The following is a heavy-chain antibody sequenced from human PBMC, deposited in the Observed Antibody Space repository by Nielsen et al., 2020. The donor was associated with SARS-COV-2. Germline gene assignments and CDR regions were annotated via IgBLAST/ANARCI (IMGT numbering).Heavy chain of an antibody. V-gene: IGHV1-69*13. D-gene: IGHD6-19*01. J-gene: IGHJ4*02. Sequence: SVKLSCKASVGTFSSYAISCVRHPPGQGLEWMGGIIPIFGTANYAQKFQGRVTITADESTSTAYMELSSLRSEDTAVYYCATDIAVAGTLLFTLDYWGQGTLVTVSS. CDR1: VGTFSSYA. CDR2: IIPIFGTA. CDR3: ATDIAVAGTLLFTLDY.